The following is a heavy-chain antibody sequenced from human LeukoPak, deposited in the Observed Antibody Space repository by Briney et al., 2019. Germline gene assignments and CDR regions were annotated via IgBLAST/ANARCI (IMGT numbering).Heavy chain of an antibody. V-gene: IGHV4-59*06. J-gene: IGHJ3*02. CDR2: IYYSGGT. D-gene: IGHD3-10*01. CDR1: GGSISSYY. Sequence: SETLSLTCTVSGGSISSYYWSWIRQHPGKGLEWIGYIYYSGGTYYNPSLKSRITISVDTSKNQFSLKLSSVTAADTAVYYCARDHPQYYYGSGSYYPGAFDIWGQGTMVTVSS. CDR3: ARDHPQYYYGSGSYYPGAFDI.